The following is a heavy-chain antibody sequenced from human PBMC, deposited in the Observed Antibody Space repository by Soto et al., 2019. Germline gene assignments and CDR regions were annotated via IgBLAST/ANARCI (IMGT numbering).Heavy chain of an antibody. V-gene: IGHV4-61*01. CDR3: ARDQVGGTTGFDY. D-gene: IGHD1-1*01. CDR2: IHYSGST. J-gene: IGHJ4*02. Sequence: SETLSLTCTVSGGPVSSGSYYWSWIRQPPGKGLEWIGYIHYSGSTKYNPSLKSRVTISVDTSKNQFSLKLSSVTAADTAVYYCARDQVGGTTGFDYWGQGTLVTVS. CDR1: GGPVSSGSYY.